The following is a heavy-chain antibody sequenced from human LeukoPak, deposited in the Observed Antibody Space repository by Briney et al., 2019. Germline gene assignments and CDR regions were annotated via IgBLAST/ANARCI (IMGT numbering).Heavy chain of an antibody. CDR3: TRDRGPSYYYDSSGLDFDY. Sequence: PGGSLRLSCTASGFTFGDYAMSWVRQAPGKGLEWVGFIRSKAYGGTTEYAASVKGRFIISRDDSKSIAYLQMNSLKTEDTAVYYCTRDRGPSYYYDSSGLDFDYWGQGTLVTVSS. CDR1: GFTFGDYA. CDR2: IRSKAYGGTT. J-gene: IGHJ4*02. D-gene: IGHD3-22*01. V-gene: IGHV3-49*04.